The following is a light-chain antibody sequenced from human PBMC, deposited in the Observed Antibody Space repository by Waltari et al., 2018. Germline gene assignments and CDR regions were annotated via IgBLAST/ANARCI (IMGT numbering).Light chain of an antibody. CDR1: SSDVGGYNY. V-gene: IGLV2-14*01. J-gene: IGLJ2*01. CDR2: EVS. Sequence: QSALTQPASVSGSPGQSITISCTGTSSDVGGYNYVSWYQQQPGKAPKLMIYEVSNRPSGVSTRFSGHKSGNTASLTISGLQAEDEADYYCSSYTSSSTLVVFGGGTKLTVL. CDR3: SSYTSSSTLVV.